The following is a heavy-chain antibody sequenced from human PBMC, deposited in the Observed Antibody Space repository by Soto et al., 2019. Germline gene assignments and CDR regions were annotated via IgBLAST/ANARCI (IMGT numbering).Heavy chain of an antibody. J-gene: IGHJ4*02. Sequence: ASVKVSCKASGYTFTGYYMHWVRQAPGQGLEWMGWINPKSGGSSYAQKFQGRVTMTRDTSSSSAYMELSSLRSDDTAVYYCAKANSGDDDEFDYWGQGTPVTVPQ. CDR1: GYTFTGYY. D-gene: IGHD5-12*01. CDR2: INPKSGGS. V-gene: IGHV1-2*02. CDR3: AKANSGDDDEFDY.